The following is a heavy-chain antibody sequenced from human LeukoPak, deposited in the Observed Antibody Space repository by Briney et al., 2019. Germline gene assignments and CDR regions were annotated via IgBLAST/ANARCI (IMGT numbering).Heavy chain of an antibody. CDR2: ISSSGSTI. D-gene: IGHD3-16*01. CDR3: ARDYVWGSHEPDY. CDR1: GFTFSDYY. V-gene: IGHV3-11*04. Sequence: GGSLRLSCAASGFTFSDYYMSWIRQAPGKGLEWVSYISSSGSTIYYADSVRGRFTISRDNAKNSLYLQMNSLRAEDSALYYCARDYVWGSHEPDYWGQGTLVTVSS. J-gene: IGHJ4*02.